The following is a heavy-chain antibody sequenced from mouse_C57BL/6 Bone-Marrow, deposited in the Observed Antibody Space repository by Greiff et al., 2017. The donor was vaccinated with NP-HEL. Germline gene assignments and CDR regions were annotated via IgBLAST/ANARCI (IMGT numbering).Heavy chain of an antibody. CDR3: ARHDYGGFAY. Sequence: EVKLVESGGGLVQPGESLKLSCESNEYEFPSHDMSWVRKTPETRLELVAAINSDGGSPYYPDTMERRFIISRDNTKKTLYLQMSSRRSEDTAVYYCARHDYGGFAYWGQGTLVTVSA. J-gene: IGHJ3*01. CDR2: INSDGGSP. D-gene: IGHD2-4*01. CDR1: EYEFPSHD. V-gene: IGHV5-2*03.